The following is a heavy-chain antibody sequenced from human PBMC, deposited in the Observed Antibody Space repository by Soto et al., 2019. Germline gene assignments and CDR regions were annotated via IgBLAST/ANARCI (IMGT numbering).Heavy chain of an antibody. CDR3: AGVDCGGGTCYSGGDDY. CDR1: GASFYNFA. Sequence: QVDLVQSGAEVKKPGSSVTVSCKASGASFYNFALYWVRQAPGQGLEWVGGLTPVFRTANYSQKFQGRVTITADESTTTAYMELSNLRSDDTAVFYCAGVDCGGGTCYSGGDDYWCQGTLVTVSS. J-gene: IGHJ4*02. V-gene: IGHV1-69*01. D-gene: IGHD2-15*01. CDR2: LTPVFRTA.